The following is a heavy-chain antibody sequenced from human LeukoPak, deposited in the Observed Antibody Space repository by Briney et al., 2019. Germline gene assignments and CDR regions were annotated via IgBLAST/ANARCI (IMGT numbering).Heavy chain of an antibody. V-gene: IGHV1-46*01. D-gene: IGHD6-13*01. J-gene: IGHJ4*02. CDR2: INPSGGTT. Sequence: ASVKVSCKASGYTFTNYYMHWVRQAPGQGLEWMGIINPSGGTTNYAQKFQGRITMTRDTSTSTVYVELTSLRSEDTAVYYCATIEAAGSSFDYRGQGTLVTVSS. CDR3: ATIEAAGSSFDY. CDR1: GYTFTNYY.